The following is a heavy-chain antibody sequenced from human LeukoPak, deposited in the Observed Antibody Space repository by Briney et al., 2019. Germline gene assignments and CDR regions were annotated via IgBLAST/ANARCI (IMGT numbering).Heavy chain of an antibody. J-gene: IGHJ5*02. CDR2: INPNSGGT. CDR1: GYTFTSYY. CDR3: AREVGYDESAVNWFDP. V-gene: IGHV1-2*02. D-gene: IGHD2-15*01. Sequence: ASVKVSCKASGYTFTSYYMHWVRQAPGQGLEWMGWINPNSGGTNYAQKFQGRVTMTRDTSISTAYMELSRLRSDDTAVYYCAREVGYDESAVNWFDPWGQGTLVTVSS.